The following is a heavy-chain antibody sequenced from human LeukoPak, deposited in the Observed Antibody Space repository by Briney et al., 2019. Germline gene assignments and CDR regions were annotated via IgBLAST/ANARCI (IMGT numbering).Heavy chain of an antibody. V-gene: IGHV3-9*01. CDR2: ISWNSGIM. D-gene: IGHD4-11*01. J-gene: IGHJ4*02. CDR3: AKDIGSVTTHYFDY. CDR1: GFTFADYA. Sequence: PGRSLRLSCAASGFTFADYAMHWVRQAPGKGLEWVSGISWNSGIMGYVDSVKGRFTISRDNAKNSLYLQMNSLRVEDTALYYCAKDIGSVTTHYFDYWGQGTLVTVSS.